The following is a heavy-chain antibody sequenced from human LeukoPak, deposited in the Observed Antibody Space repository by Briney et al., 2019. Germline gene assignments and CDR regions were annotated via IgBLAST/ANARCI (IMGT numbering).Heavy chain of an antibody. CDR1: GYTFTGYY. CDR3: ASPGDCSSTSCLRY. Sequence: ASVKVFCKASGYTFTGYYTHWVRQAPGQGLEWMGWINPNSGGTNYAQKFQGRVTMTRDTSISTAYMELSRLRSDDTAVYYCASPGDCSSTSCLRYWGQGTLVTVSS. J-gene: IGHJ4*02. CDR2: INPNSGGT. V-gene: IGHV1-2*02. D-gene: IGHD2-2*01.